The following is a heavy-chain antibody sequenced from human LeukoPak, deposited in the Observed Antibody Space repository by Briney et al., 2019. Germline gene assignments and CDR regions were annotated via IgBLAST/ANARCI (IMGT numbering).Heavy chain of an antibody. J-gene: IGHJ4*02. Sequence: GGSLRLSCAASGFTFSSYDMHWVRQATGKGLEWVSAIGTAGDTYYPGSVKGRFTISRENAKNSLYLQMNSLRAGDTAVYYCARGKTQQLVPNFDYWGQGTLVTVSS. CDR2: IGTAGDT. CDR3: ARGKTQQLVPNFDY. CDR1: GFTFSSYD. V-gene: IGHV3-13*01. D-gene: IGHD6-13*01.